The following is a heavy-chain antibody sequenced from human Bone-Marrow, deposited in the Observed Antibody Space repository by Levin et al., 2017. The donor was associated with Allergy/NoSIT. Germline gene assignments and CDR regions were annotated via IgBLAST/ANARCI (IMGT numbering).Heavy chain of an antibody. Sequence: TGGSLRLSCAASGFTFSSYAMSWVRQAPGKGLEWVSAISGSGGSTYYADSVKGRFTISRDNSKNTLYLQMNSLRAEDTAVYYCAKGAQYYYDSSGYYWFDYWGQGTLVTVSS. CDR2: ISGSGGST. D-gene: IGHD3-22*01. J-gene: IGHJ4*02. CDR3: AKGAQYYYDSSGYYWFDY. CDR1: GFTFSSYA. V-gene: IGHV3-23*01.